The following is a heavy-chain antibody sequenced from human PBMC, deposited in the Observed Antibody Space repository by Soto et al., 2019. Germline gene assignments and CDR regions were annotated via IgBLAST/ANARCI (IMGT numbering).Heavy chain of an antibody. J-gene: IGHJ4*02. V-gene: IGHV3-48*02. D-gene: IGHD6-19*01. CDR3: AKGPHTNVGWPYYFES. CDR1: VFSLANYP. Sequence: GWSLRLSCVSSVFSLANYPMNWVRETPGKGLEWISYSSPRGDTIYYADSVEGRFTISRDNARNSLSLHMSSLRDEDSALYYCAKGPHTNVGWPYYFESWGQGVPVTVS. CDR2: SSPRGDTI.